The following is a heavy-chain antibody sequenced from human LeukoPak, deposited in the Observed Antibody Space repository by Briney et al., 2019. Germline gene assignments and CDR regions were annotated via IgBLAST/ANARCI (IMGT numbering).Heavy chain of an antibody. CDR1: GGSISSYY. CDR3: ARVSSSWYQDWYFDL. J-gene: IGHJ2*01. D-gene: IGHD6-13*01. CDR2: IDTSGNT. Sequence: SETLSLTCTVSGGSISSYYWSWIRQPAGKGLEWIGRIDTSGNTNYKPSLRSRVTMSVDTSKNQFSLKLSSVTAADTAVYYCARVSSSWYQDWYFDLWGRGTLVTVSS. V-gene: IGHV4-4*07.